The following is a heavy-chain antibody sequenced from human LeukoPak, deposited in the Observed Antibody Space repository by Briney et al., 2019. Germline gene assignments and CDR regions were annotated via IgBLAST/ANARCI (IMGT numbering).Heavy chain of an antibody. D-gene: IGHD3-10*02. CDR2: INGSGSRT. J-gene: IGHJ6*04. CDR1: GFTFSSYG. CDR3: AELGITMIGGV. V-gene: IGHV3-23*01. Sequence: GGSLRLSCAASGFTFSSYGMSWVRQAPGKGLEWVSDINGSGSRTYYVDSVKGRFTISRDNAKNSLYLQMNSLRAEDTAVYYCAELGITMIGGVWGKGTTVTISS.